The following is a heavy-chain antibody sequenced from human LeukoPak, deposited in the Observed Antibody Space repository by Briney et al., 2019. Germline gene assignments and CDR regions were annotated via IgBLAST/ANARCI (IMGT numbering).Heavy chain of an antibody. V-gene: IGHV1-69*04. Sequence: GGSVKVSCKASGGTFSSYAISWVRQAPGQGLEWMGRIIPILGIANYAQKFQGRVTITADKSTSTAYMELGSLRSEDTAVYYCARDKRYYYDSSGYYYKPLDYWGQGTLVTVSS. J-gene: IGHJ4*02. D-gene: IGHD3-22*01. CDR1: GGTFSSYA. CDR2: IIPILGIA. CDR3: ARDKRYYYDSSGYYYKPLDY.